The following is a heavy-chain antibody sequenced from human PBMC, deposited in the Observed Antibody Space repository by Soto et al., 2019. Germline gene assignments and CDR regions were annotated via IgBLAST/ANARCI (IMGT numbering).Heavy chain of an antibody. J-gene: IGHJ3*02. Sequence: ASVKVSCKASGYAFTIYAMHCVLQSPLQRLDWMGWINAGNGNTKYSQKFQGRVTITRDTSASTAYMELSSLRSEDTAVYYCARSPYSSSPRHDAFDIWGQGTMVTVSS. CDR3: ARSPYSSSPRHDAFDI. V-gene: IGHV1-3*01. CDR2: INAGNGNT. CDR1: GYAFTIYA. D-gene: IGHD6-13*01.